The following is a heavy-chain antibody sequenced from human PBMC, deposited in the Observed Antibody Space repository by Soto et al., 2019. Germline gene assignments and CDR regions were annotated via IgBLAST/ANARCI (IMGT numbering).Heavy chain of an antibody. V-gene: IGHV3-53*04. Sequence: GSLRLSGAASGFTVSSNYMSWVRQAPGKGLEWVSVIYSGSSTYYADSVKGRFTISRHNSKNTLYLQMNSLRAEDTAVYYCASLTTVTTSYYYYMDVWGKGTTVTVSS. CDR3: ASLTTVTTSYYYYMDV. CDR1: GFTVSSNY. J-gene: IGHJ6*03. D-gene: IGHD4-17*01. CDR2: IYSGSST.